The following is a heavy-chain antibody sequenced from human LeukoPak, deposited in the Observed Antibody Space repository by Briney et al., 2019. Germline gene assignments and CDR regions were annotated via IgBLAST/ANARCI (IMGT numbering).Heavy chain of an antibody. V-gene: IGHV1-2*02. J-gene: IGHJ4*02. CDR2: INPNSGGT. D-gene: IGHD2-15*01. CDR3: ARAGGYCGRISCPYYFDY. CDR1: GYTFTGYY. Sequence: ASVKVACKASGYTFTGYYMHWVRQAPGQGLEWMGWINPNSGGTNYAQKFQGRVTMTRNTSISTAYMELSSLRSEDTAVYYCARAGGYCGRISCPYYFDYWGQGSLVAVSS.